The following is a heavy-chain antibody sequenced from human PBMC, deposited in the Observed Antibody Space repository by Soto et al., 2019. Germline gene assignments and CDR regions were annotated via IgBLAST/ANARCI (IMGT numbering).Heavy chain of an antibody. Sequence: QPGGSLRLSCAASGFTFSSYWMSWVRQAPGKGLEWVANIKQDGSEKYYVDSVKGRFTISRDNAKNSLYLQMNSLRAEDTAVYYCASLSGSYRDDAFDIWGQGTMVTVSS. J-gene: IGHJ3*02. V-gene: IGHV3-7*01. D-gene: IGHD1-26*01. CDR3: ASLSGSYRDDAFDI. CDR1: GFTFSSYW. CDR2: IKQDGSEK.